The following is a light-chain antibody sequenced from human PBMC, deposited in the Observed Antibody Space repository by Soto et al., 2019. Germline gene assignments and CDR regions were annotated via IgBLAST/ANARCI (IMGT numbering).Light chain of an antibody. CDR1: QSVSSY. V-gene: IGKV3-11*01. CDR3: QQRSNWPPG. Sequence: EIGLRQSPATLSLSPGERATLSCRASQSVSSYLAWYQQKPGQAPRLLIYDASNRATGIPARFSGSGSGTDFTLTISSLAPEDFAVYYCQQRSNWPPGFGQGTRLEIK. CDR2: DAS. J-gene: IGKJ5*01.